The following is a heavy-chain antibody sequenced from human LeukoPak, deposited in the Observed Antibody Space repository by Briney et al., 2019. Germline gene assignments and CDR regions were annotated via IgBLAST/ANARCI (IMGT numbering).Heavy chain of an antibody. CDR2: IKEDRGRE. D-gene: IGHD5-18*01. J-gene: IGHJ5*02. V-gene: IGHV3-7*03. Sequence: GGSLRLSCVASGLIVSNHWMSWVRQAPGKGLEWVANIKEDRGREYYMVSVKGRFTISKDSAKNSLYLQMNSLRVEDTAMYYCASLDTAKQPLANHWGQGTLVTVSS. CDR3: ASLDTAKQPLANH. CDR1: GLIVSNHW.